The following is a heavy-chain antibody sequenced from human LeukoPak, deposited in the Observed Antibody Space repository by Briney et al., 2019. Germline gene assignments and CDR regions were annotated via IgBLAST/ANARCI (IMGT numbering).Heavy chain of an antibody. J-gene: IGHJ5*02. CDR2: INEVGSQK. Sequence: GGSLRLSCAASGFMFNTYWMTWVRQAPGRGLEWVGNINEVGSQKYSVDSVNGRFTISRDNAKSSLYLQMNSLRAEDTAVYYCVRGSSGTAVRGISWAWFDPWGQGTLVTVSS. CDR3: VRGSSGTAVRGISWAWFDP. CDR1: GFMFNTYW. D-gene: IGHD3-10*01. V-gene: IGHV3-7*05.